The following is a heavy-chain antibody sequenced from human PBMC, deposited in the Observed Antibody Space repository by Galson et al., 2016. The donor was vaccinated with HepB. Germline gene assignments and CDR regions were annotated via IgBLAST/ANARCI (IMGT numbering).Heavy chain of an antibody. Sequence: CAISGDSVPSDSVAWNWIRQTPSRGLEWLGRTFYRSKWYNDYGVSVKSRISFNPDTSKNQFSLQLNSVTPEDTAIYYCARDQGPQRYLDIWGQGTMVTVFS. CDR2: TFYRSKWYN. CDR3: ARDQGPQRYLDI. CDR1: GDSVPSDSVA. J-gene: IGHJ3*02. D-gene: IGHD1-1*01. V-gene: IGHV6-1*01.